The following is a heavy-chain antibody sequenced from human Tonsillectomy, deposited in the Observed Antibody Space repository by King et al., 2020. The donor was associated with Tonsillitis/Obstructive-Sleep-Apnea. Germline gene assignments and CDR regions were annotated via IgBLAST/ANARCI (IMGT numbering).Heavy chain of an antibody. V-gene: IGHV3-30*03. Sequence: VQLVESGGGVVQPGRSLSLSCAASGFTFISYGMHWVRQAPGKGLEWVAVISYDGSNKYYAESVKGRFTISRDNSKNTLYLQMNSLRGEDTAVYYCARQPVGGSMDVWGQGTTVTVSS. CDR2: ISYDGSNK. CDR3: ARQPVGGSMDV. J-gene: IGHJ6*02. D-gene: IGHD1-14*01. CDR1: GFTFISYG.